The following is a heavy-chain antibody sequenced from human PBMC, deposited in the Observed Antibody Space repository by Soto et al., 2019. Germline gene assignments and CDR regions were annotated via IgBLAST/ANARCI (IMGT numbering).Heavy chain of an antibody. V-gene: IGHV1-18*04. CDR2: ISAYNGDT. D-gene: IGHD1-1*01. J-gene: IGHJ4*02. CDR3: ARPHWQPAYLEGFDF. Sequence: GVSVKVSCKTSCYTFSSHGISWVRWAPGRGLEWMGWISAYNGDTKYAQRVQDRVSMTTDTSTATAYFELRSLRFDDTAIYFCARPHWQPAYLEGFDFWRQGTPVTVSS. CDR1: CYTFSSHG.